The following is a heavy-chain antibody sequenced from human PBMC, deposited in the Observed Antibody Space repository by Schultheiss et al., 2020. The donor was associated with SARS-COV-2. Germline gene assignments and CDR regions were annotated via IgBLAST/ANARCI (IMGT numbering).Heavy chain of an antibody. Sequence: GGSLRLSCAASGFTFSSYEMNWVRQAPGKGLEWVAVISYDGSNKYYADSVKGRFTISRDNSKNTLYLQMNSLRAEDTAVYYCASPRDYDSSGYTNANFDYWGQGTLVTVS. J-gene: IGHJ4*02. CDR1: GFTFSSYE. CDR3: ASPRDYDSSGYTNANFDY. D-gene: IGHD3-22*01. V-gene: IGHV3-30*03. CDR2: ISYDGSNK.